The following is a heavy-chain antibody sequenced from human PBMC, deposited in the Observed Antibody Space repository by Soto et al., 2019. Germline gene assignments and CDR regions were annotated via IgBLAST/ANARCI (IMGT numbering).Heavy chain of an antibody. CDR2: INHSGST. D-gene: IGHD3-10*01. CDR1: GGSFSGYY. CDR3: ARVTMVRGPNDY. Sequence: QVQLQQWGAGLLKPSETLSLTCAVYGGSFSGYYWSWIRQPPGKGLEWIRAINHSGSTNYNPSLKSRVTISVDTSKNHFSLKLSSVTAADTAVYYCARVTMVRGPNDYWVQGTLVTVSS. V-gene: IGHV4-34*01. J-gene: IGHJ4*02.